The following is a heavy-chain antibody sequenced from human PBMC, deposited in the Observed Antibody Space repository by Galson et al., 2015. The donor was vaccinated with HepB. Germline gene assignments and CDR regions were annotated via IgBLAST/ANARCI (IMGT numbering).Heavy chain of an antibody. CDR3: ARALDYYGSSGSGYYFDY. CDR1: GGSISSSSYY. V-gene: IGHV4-39*07. J-gene: IGHJ4*02. D-gene: IGHD3-22*01. Sequence: SETLSLTCTVSGGSISSSSYYWGWIRQPPGKGLEWIGSIYYSGSTYYNPSLKSRVTISVDTSKNQFSLKLSSVTAADTAVYYCARALDYYGSSGSGYYFDYWGQGTLVTVSS. CDR2: IYYSGST.